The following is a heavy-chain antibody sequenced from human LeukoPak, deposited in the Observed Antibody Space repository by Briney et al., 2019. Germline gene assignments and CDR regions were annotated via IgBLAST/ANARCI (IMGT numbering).Heavy chain of an antibody. CDR2: IIHIFGTA. CDR3: ARLRVDPYDILTGLSVDYYYGMDV. D-gene: IGHD3-9*01. V-gene: IGHV1-69*13. CDR1: GGTFSSYA. J-gene: IGHJ6*02. Sequence: ASVKVSCKASGGTFSSYAISWVRQAPGQGLEWMGGIIHIFGTANYAQKFQGRVTITADESTSTAYMELSSLRSEDTAVYYCARLRVDPYDILTGLSVDYYYGMDVWGQGTTVTVSS.